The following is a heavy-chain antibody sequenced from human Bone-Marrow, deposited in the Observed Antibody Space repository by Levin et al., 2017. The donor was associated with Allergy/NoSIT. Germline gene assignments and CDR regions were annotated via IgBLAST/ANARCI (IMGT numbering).Heavy chain of an antibody. CDR3: TGGGAARPGY. CDR1: SVSISPYY. D-gene: IGHD6-6*01. J-gene: IGHJ4*02. Sequence: KPSETLSLTCTFSSVSISPYYWNWIRQPPGKGLEWIGYVSNSGNTNYRPSLKGRVTMSVDTSRKQISLKLTSMTPADTAVYYCTGGGAARPGYWGQGILVTVSS. CDR2: VSNSGNT. V-gene: IGHV4-59*01.